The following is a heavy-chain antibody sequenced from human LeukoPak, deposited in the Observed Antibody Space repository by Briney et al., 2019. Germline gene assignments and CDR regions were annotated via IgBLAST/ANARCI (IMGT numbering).Heavy chain of an antibody. J-gene: IGHJ4*02. V-gene: IGHV4-39*07. CDR2: IYYSGST. D-gene: IGHD3-10*01. CDR3: ARVWGFGELDY. CDR1: GGSFSSSSYY. Sequence: SETLSLTCTVSGGSFSSSSYYWGWIRQPPGKGLEWIGSIYYSGSTYYNPSLKSRVTISVDTSKNQFSLKVTSVTAADTAVYYGARVWGFGELDYWGQGTLVTVSS.